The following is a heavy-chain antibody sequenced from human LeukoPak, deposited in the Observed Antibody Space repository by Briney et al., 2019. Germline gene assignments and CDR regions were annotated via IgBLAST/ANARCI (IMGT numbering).Heavy chain of an antibody. CDR1: RGTFSSNG. Sequence: ASVKVSCKASRGTFSSNGISWVRQAPGQGLEWMGGIIPIFGTANYAQKFQGRVTITADESTSTAYMELSSLRSEDTAVYYCARVGCGGDCYSPGYYYYYYMDVWGKGTTVTVSS. V-gene: IGHV1-69*01. CDR2: IIPIFGTA. CDR3: ARVGCGGDCYSPGYYYYYYMDV. J-gene: IGHJ6*03. D-gene: IGHD2-21*02.